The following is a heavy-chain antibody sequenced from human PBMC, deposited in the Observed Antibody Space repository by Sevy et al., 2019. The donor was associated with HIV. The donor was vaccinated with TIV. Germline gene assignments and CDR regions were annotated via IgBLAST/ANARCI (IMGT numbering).Heavy chain of an antibody. D-gene: IGHD3-16*01. CDR2: FFHSDNF. Sequence: SETLSLTCSVSGDSLSSDYYWSWVRQPPGRGLECIAYFFHSDNFYYNPSLKSPLTISVDTSKNQFSLKLTSVIAADSAVYYCARRPNVDYAPFDYWGQGTPVTVSS. CDR3: ARRPNVDYAPFDY. CDR1: GDSLSSDYY. J-gene: IGHJ4*02. V-gene: IGHV4-30-4*01.